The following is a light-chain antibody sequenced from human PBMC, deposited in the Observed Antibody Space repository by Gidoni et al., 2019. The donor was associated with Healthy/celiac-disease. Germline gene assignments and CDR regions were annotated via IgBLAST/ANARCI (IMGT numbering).Light chain of an antibody. CDR3: QQYDNLSLFT. Sequence: DIQMPQSPSSLSASVVDRVTITCQASQDITNYLNWYQQKPGKAPKLLIYDASNLETGVPSRFSGSGSGTDFTFTISSLQPEDIATYYCQQYDNLSLFTFGPGTKVDIK. J-gene: IGKJ3*01. V-gene: IGKV1-33*01. CDR2: DAS. CDR1: QDITNY.